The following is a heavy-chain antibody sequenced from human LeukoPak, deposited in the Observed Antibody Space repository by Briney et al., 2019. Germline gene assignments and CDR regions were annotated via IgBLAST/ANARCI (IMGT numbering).Heavy chain of an antibody. J-gene: IGHJ1*01. CDR2: IYYSGRT. D-gene: IGHD3-22*01. Sequence: SETLSLTCSVSGDSVSRSDSYWDWIRQPPGKGLEWIGTIYYSGRTYYSPSLKSRVTMSVDPSNNQFSLHLRSVTAADTAVYYCARRRYYDGSGYWERGQGTLLSVSS. CDR3: ARRRYYDGSGYWE. V-gene: IGHV4-39*01. CDR1: GDSVSRSDSY.